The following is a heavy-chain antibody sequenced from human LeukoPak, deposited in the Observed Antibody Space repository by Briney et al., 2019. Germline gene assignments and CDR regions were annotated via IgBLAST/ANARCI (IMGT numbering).Heavy chain of an antibody. V-gene: IGHV3-66*01. D-gene: IGHD5-12*01. Sequence: GGSLRLSCVVSGFTVSNKYMNWVRQAPGKGLEWVSLIHSGGDTYYAGSVKGRFTISRDDSKNTLYLQMNSLRVEDTAVYYCVRDAPPRYSGSDVLYWGQGTLVTVSS. CDR1: GFTVSNKY. CDR3: VRDAPPRYSGSDVLY. CDR2: IHSGGDT. J-gene: IGHJ4*02.